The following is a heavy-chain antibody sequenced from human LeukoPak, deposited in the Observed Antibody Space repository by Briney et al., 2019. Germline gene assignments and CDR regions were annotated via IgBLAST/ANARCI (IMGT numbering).Heavy chain of an antibody. V-gene: IGHV4-4*02. CDR2: IYHSGST. Sequence: SEALSLTCAVSGVSISSGNWWNWVRQPPGRGLEGIGEIYHSGSTNYNPSLKSRVTISVDKSKNQFSLKLSSVTAADTAVYYCARLPDPWGQGTLVTVSS. CDR1: GVSISSGNW. J-gene: IGHJ5*02. CDR3: ARLPDP.